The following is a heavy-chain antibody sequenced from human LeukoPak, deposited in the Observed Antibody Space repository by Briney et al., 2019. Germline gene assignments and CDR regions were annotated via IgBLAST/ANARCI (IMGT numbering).Heavy chain of an antibody. D-gene: IGHD1-14*01. CDR3: ARGGVNPVDH. CDR1: GFPFNSSW. J-gene: IGHJ4*02. V-gene: IGHV3-74*01. CDR2: MNEYSTTI. Sequence: QPGGSLRLSCAASGFPFNSSWMHWVRQAPGKGLVWVSDMNEYSTTIRYADSVKGRFTISRDNAKSILYLQMNNLRAEDTAMYFCARGGVNPVDHWGQGTLVTVSS.